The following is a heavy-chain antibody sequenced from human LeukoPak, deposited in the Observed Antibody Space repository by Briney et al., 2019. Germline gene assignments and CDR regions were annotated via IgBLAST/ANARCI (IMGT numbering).Heavy chain of an antibody. V-gene: IGHV4-39*01. CDR3: ASQINGQIFGVAAFIDY. J-gene: IGHJ4*02. D-gene: IGHD3-3*01. CDR1: GGSISSSSYC. Sequence: SETLSLTCAVSGGSISSSSYCWGWIRPPPGKGLEWIGSIYYSGSNYYNPSLKSRVTISVDTSKNQFSLMLSSVTAADTAVYYCASQINGQIFGVAAFIDYWGQGTLVTVSS. CDR2: IYYSGSN.